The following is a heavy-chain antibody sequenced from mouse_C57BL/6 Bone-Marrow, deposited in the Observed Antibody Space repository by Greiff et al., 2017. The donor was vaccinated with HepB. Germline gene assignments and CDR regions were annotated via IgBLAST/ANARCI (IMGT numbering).Heavy chain of an antibody. CDR3: ARYRGSVLWFAY. J-gene: IGHJ3*01. CDR2: IRNKANGYTT. Sequence: DVKLVESGGGLVQPGGSLSLSCAASGFTFTDYYMSWVRQPPGKALEWLGFIRNKANGYTTEYSASVKGRFTISRDNSQSILYLQMNALRAEDSATYYCARYRGSVLWFAYWGQGTLVTVSA. V-gene: IGHV7-3*01. CDR1: GFTFTDYY. D-gene: IGHD1-1*01.